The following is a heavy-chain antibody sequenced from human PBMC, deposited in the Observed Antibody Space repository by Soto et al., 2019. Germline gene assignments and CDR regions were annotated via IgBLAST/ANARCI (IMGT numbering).Heavy chain of an antibody. Sequence: QVQLEESGGGLVKPGGSLRLSCAASGFTFSAVYMSWIRQAPNKGLEYISYISSSGTSANYADSVKGRFTISRDNAKNSLYLQMNSLRAEDTAVYSCARDRGAVTGHYFDYWGQGALVTVSS. CDR2: ISSSGTSA. J-gene: IGHJ4*02. CDR3: ARDRGAVTGHYFDY. D-gene: IGHD6-19*01. CDR1: GFTFSAVY. V-gene: IGHV3-11*05.